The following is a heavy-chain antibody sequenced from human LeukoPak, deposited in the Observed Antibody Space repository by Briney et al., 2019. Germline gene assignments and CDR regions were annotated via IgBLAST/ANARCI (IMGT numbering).Heavy chain of an antibody. J-gene: IGHJ4*02. CDR2: IIPIFGTA. Sequence: SVKVSCKASGGTFSSYAISWVRQAPGQGLEWMGGIIPIFGTANYAQKFQGRVTITTDESTSTAYMELSSLRSEDTAVYYCARVAGYGGYDSHPHFDYWGQGTLVTVSS. CDR3: ARVAGYGGYDSHPHFDY. V-gene: IGHV1-69*05. CDR1: GGTFSSYA. D-gene: IGHD5-12*01.